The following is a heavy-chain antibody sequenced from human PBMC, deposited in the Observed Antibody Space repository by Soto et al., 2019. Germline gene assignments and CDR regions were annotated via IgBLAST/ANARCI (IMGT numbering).Heavy chain of an antibody. CDR2: ISGSGGST. D-gene: IGHD4-17*01. CDR3: TKEHDYGYYGWFDP. V-gene: IGHV3-23*01. J-gene: IGHJ5*02. CDR1: GFIFSSYA. Sequence: GGSLRLSCAASGFIFSSYAMSWVRQAPGKGLEWVSAISGSGGSTYYADSVKGRFTISRDNSKSTLYMQMTTLTAEDTAIYYCTKEHDYGYYGWFDPWGQGTLVTVSS.